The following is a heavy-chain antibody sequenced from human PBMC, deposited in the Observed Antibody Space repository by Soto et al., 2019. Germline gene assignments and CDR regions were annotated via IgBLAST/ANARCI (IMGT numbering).Heavy chain of an antibody. CDR3: ARSVFP. V-gene: IGHV4-59*01. CDR2: ISYSGST. CDR1: GASISSFH. J-gene: IGHJ5*02. Sequence: SETLSLTCTVSGASISSFHWSWVRRPPGKGLEYIGYISYSGSTNYNPSLKSRVTISVDTSKNQFSLNLSSVTAADTAVYYCARSVFPWGQGTLVTVSS.